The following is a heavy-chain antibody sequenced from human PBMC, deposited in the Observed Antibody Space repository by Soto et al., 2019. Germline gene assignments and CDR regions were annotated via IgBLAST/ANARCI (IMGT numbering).Heavy chain of an antibody. Sequence: QVQLVQSGAEVKKPGASVKVSCKASGYTFTSYGISWVRQAPGQGLEWMGWISAYNGNTNYAQKLQGRVTITTDTSQSTAYMEVRRLRSADTAVYYCAREGGLYCSGGSCWNPDYWGQGTMVTVSS. CDR1: GYTFTSYG. J-gene: IGHJ4*02. CDR3: AREGGLYCSGGSCWNPDY. CDR2: ISAYNGNT. D-gene: IGHD2-15*01. V-gene: IGHV1-18*01.